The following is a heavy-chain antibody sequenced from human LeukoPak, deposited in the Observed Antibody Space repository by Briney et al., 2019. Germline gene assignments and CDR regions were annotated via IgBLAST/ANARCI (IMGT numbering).Heavy chain of an antibody. D-gene: IGHD5-18*01. J-gene: IGHJ4*02. CDR2: MWYHGGET. V-gene: IGHV3-33*01. CDR3: ARDGAMARFDY. CDR1: GFSLSTHG. Sequence: GGSLRLSCVASGFSLSTHGMHWVRQAPGKGLEYVALMWYHGGETNYADSVKGRFTISRDISRNTLYQQMDSLRVDDTAVYYCARDGAMARFDYWGQGTLVTVS.